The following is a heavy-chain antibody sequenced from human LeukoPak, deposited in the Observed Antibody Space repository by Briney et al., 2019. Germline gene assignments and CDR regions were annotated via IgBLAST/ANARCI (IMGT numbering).Heavy chain of an antibody. CDR1: GFTFSTYC. V-gene: IGHV3-74*01. CDR2: ICPDGTVT. Sequence: GGSLRLSCAASGFTFSTYCMHWVRQAPGKGPMWVSRICPDGTVTNYADSVKARFIISRDNARNTVYLQMNSLKVEDTAVYYCVRDFRSADYWGQGTLVTVSS. J-gene: IGHJ4*02. CDR3: VRDFRSADY.